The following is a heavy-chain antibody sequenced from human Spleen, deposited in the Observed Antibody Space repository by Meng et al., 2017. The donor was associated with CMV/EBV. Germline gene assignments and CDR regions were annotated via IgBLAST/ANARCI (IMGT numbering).Heavy chain of an antibody. CDR3: AKMNIVIVPVAGWFDP. CDR1: GFTFNRHS. V-gene: IGHV3-21*01. J-gene: IGHJ5*02. Sequence: GESLKISCTASGFTFNRHSMHWVRQAPGKGLEWVPSISSISSNRYYADSVKGRFTISRDNDKNSLYLQMNSLRAEDTAVYYCAKMNIVIVPVAGWFDPGGQGTLVTVSS. CDR2: ISSISSNR. D-gene: IGHD2/OR15-2a*01.